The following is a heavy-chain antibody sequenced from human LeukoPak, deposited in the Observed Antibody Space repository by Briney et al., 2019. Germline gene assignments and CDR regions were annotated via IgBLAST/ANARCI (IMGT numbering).Heavy chain of an antibody. CDR1: GFTFSSYA. J-gene: IGHJ6*02. D-gene: IGHD2/OR15-2a*01. CDR2: ISGSGGST. CDR3: ARAPGLYPKNYYGMDV. V-gene: IGHV3-23*01. Sequence: GGSLRLSCAASGFTFSSYAMSWVRQAPGKGLEWVSAISGSGGSTYYADSVKGRFTISRDNSKNTLYLQMNSLRAEDTAVYYCARAPGLYPKNYYGMDVWGQGTTVTVSS.